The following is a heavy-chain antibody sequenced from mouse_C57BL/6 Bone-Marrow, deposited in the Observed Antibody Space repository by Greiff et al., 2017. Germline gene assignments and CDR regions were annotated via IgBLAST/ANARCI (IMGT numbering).Heavy chain of an antibody. Sequence: DVKLVESGGGLVQPGESLKLSCESNEYEFPSHDMSWVRKTPEKRLELVAAINSDGGSTYYPDTMERRFIISRDNTKKTLYLQMSSLRSEDTALYYCARQGDGYYGFDVWGTGTTVTVSS. CDR1: EYEFPSHD. J-gene: IGHJ1*03. V-gene: IGHV5-2*01. D-gene: IGHD2-3*01. CDR3: ARQGDGYYGFDV. CDR2: INSDGGST.